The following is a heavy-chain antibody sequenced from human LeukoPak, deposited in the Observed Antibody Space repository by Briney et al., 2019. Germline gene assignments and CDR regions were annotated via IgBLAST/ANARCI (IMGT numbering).Heavy chain of an antibody. D-gene: IGHD1-14*01. J-gene: IGHJ3*02. V-gene: IGHV3-49*03. CDR1: GFTFGDYA. CDR3: TRDMAGPENLDAFDI. CDR2: IRSKAYGGTT. Sequence: GGSLRLSCTASGFTFGDYAMSWFRQAPGKGLEWVGFIRSKAYGGTTEYAASVKGRFTISRDDSKSIAYLQMNSLKTEDTAVYYCTRDMAGPENLDAFDIWGQGTMVTVSS.